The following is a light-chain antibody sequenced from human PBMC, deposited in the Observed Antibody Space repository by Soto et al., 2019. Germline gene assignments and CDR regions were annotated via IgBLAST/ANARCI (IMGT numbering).Light chain of an antibody. CDR1: QGIRND. CDR2: AVS. CDR3: LQDYNYPYT. J-gene: IGKJ2*01. Sequence: AIQMTQSPSSLSASVGDRVTITCRASQGIRNDLGWYQQKPGRAPQLLIYAVSFLQSGVPSRLSGSGSGTDFNLTISRLQTEDFATYYCLQDYNYPYTFGQGTKLEI. V-gene: IGKV1-6*01.